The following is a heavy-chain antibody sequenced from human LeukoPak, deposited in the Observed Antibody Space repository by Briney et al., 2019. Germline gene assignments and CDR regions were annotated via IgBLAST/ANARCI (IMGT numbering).Heavy chain of an antibody. CDR1: GFTFSSYW. V-gene: IGHV3-74*01. J-gene: IGHJ4*02. CDR3: ARAHYYDSSGYYWASFDY. Sequence: GGSLRLSCAASGFTFSSYWMHWVRQAPGKGLVWVSRINSDGSSTSYADSVKGRFTISRDNAKNTLYLQMNSLRAEDTAVYYCARAHYYDSSGYYWASFDYWGQGTLVTVSS. D-gene: IGHD3-22*01. CDR2: INSDGSST.